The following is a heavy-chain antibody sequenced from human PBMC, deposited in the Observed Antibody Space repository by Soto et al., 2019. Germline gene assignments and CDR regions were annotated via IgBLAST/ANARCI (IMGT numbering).Heavy chain of an antibody. Sequence: SQTLSLTCAISGDSVSSNSAAWNWIRQSPSRGLEWLGRTYYRSKWYNDYAVSAKSRITINPDTSKNQFSLQLNSVTPEDTAVYYCARVGTTGTPKIFDYWGQGTLVTVSS. CDR2: TYYRSKWYN. CDR3: ARVGTTGTPKIFDY. D-gene: IGHD1-1*01. J-gene: IGHJ4*02. V-gene: IGHV6-1*01. CDR1: GDSVSSNSAA.